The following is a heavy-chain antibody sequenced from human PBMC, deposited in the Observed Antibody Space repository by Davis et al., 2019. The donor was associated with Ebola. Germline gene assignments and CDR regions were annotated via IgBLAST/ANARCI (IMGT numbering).Heavy chain of an antibody. J-gene: IGHJ4*02. D-gene: IGHD3-9*01. CDR3: ARGRDDWGYRDY. Sequence: AASVKVSCKASGYTFIGYLIHWVRQAPGQGLEWMGRINPNSGGTNYVQKFQGRVSMTRDTSISRAYMELSRLRSDDTAVYYCARGRDDWGYRDYWGQGTLVTVSS. V-gene: IGHV1-2*06. CDR1: GYTFIGYL. CDR2: INPNSGGT.